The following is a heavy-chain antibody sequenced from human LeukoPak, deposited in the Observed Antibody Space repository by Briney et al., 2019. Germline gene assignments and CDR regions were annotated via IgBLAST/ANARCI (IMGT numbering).Heavy chain of an antibody. V-gene: IGHV4-59*04. J-gene: IGHJ4*02. D-gene: IGHD2-15*01. CDR1: GGSISSYY. Sequence: SETLSLTCTVSGGSISSYYWSWIRQPPGKGLEWIGNIYHSGITYYNHFNSSLKSRVTISIDTSKNQFSLRLTSVTAADTAVYYCVGNGYYSLDNWGQGTLVTVSS. CDR2: IYHSGIT. CDR3: VGNGYYSLDN.